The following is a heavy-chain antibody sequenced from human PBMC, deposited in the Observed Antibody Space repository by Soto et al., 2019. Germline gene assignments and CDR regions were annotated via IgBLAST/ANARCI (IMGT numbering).Heavy chain of an antibody. CDR1: GFTFTDYA. J-gene: IGHJ4*02. D-gene: IGHD6-19*01. CDR2: ISSPGGST. Sequence: EVPLLESGGGLVQPGGSLRLTCAASGFTFTDYAMSWVRQAPGKGLEWVSVISSPGGSTYYADSVKGRVTISRDDSTNAVALLMNRRRAEDTAVYYCAKQRVGSSVYRDFGSWGQGTLVTVSS. V-gene: IGHV3-23*01. CDR3: AKQRVGSSVYRDFGS.